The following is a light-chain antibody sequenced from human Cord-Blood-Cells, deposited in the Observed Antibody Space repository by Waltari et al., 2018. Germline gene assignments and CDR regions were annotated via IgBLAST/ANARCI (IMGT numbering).Light chain of an antibody. CDR2: DVS. CDR1: SSDVGGFNY. CDR3: SSYTSSSTVV. Sequence: QSALPPPASVSGSPGQSITISCTGTSSDVGGFNYVSWYQQHPGKAPKLMIYDVSNRPSGVSNRFSGSKYGNTASLTISGLQAEDEADYYCSSYTSSSTVVFGGGTKLTVL. V-gene: IGLV2-14*01. J-gene: IGLJ2*01.